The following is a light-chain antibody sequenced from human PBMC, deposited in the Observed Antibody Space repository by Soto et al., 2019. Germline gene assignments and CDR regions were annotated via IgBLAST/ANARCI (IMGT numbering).Light chain of an antibody. CDR3: SPYAGSNNFV. CDR2: EVS. J-gene: IGLJ1*01. CDR1: SSDVGGYNY. Sequence: QSVLTQPPSASESPGQSVTISCTGTSSDVGGYNYVSWYQQHPGKAPKLMIYEVSKRPSGVPDRFSGSKSGNTVSLTVSGLQAEDEADYYCSPYAGSNNFVFGSGTKVTVL. V-gene: IGLV2-8*01.